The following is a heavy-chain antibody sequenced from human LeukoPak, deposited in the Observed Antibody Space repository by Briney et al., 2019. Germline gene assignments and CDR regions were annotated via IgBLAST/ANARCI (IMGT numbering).Heavy chain of an antibody. V-gene: IGHV4-34*01. D-gene: IGHD3-10*01. CDR1: GGSFSGYY. J-gene: IGHJ4*02. CDR3: ARESWYYYGSGSSNYFDY. Sequence: RSSETLSLTCAVYGGSFSGYYWSWIRQPPGKGLEWIGEINHSGSTNYNPSLKSRVTISVDTSKNQFSLKLSSVTAADTAVYYCARESWYYYGSGSSNYFDYWGQGTLVTVSS. CDR2: INHSGST.